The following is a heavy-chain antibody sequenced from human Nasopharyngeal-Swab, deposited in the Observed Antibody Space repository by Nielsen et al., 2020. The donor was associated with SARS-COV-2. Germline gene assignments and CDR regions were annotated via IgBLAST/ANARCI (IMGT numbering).Heavy chain of an antibody. CDR2: ISAYNGNT. CDR1: GYTFTSYA. D-gene: IGHD1-7*01. V-gene: IGHV1-18*01. Sequence: ASVKVSCKASGYTFTSYAMHWVRQAPGQGLEWMGWISAYNGNTNYAQKLQGRVTMTTDTSTSTAYMELRSLRSDDTAVYYCAQTGTTVDWFDPWGQGTLVTVSS. J-gene: IGHJ5*02. CDR3: AQTGTTVDWFDP.